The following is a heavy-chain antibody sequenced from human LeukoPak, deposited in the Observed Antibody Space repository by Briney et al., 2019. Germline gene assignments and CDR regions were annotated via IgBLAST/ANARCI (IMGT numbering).Heavy chain of an antibody. V-gene: IGHV1-69*02. D-gene: IGHD6-13*01. CDR2: IIPILGIA. Sequence: SVKVSCKASGGTFSSYTISWVRQAPGQGLEWMGRIIPILGIANYAQNFQGRVTITADKSTSTAYMELSSLRSEDTAVYYCARGPRIAAAGTHYFDYWGQGTLVTVSS. CDR1: GGTFSSYT. CDR3: ARGPRIAAAGTHYFDY. J-gene: IGHJ4*02.